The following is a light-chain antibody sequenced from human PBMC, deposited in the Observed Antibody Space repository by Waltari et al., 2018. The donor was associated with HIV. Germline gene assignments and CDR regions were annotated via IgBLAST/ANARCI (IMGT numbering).Light chain of an antibody. J-gene: IGLJ3*02. CDR2: HTT. CDR3: WLSYSGTRRV. Sequence: QAVVTQEPSLTVSPGGTVTLTCGANTGTVTSGHNPCWIHQKPGQAPRTLIYHTTTKQSWTPARFSGSLLGGKAALTLSGAQPEDEAEYYCWLSYSGTRRVFGGGTKLTVL. V-gene: IGLV7-46*01. CDR1: TGTVTSGHN.